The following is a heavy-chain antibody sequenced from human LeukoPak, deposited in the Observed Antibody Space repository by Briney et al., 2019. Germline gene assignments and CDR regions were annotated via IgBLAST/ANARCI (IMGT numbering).Heavy chain of an antibody. CDR1: GFTFTSSA. D-gene: IGHD1-26*01. V-gene: IGHV1-58*01. CDR3: AADQVVGATLDY. J-gene: IGHJ4*02. Sequence: SVTVSCKASGFTFTSSAVQWVRQARGQRLEWIGWIVVGSGNTNYAQKFQERVTITRDMSTSTAYMELSSLRSEDTAVYYCAADQVVGATLDYWGQGTLVTVSS. CDR2: IVVGSGNT.